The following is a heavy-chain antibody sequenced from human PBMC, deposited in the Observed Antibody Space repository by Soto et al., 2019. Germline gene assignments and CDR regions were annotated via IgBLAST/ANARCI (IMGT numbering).Heavy chain of an antibody. CDR1: GCSISSGGFY. Sequence: SETLSLTCTVSGCSISSGGFYWSWIRQHPGKGLEFIGYIFSIGGTYYNPSLKSRVSISVDNAKNSLYLQMNSLRAEDTALYYCAKDIGTAAGFDYWGQGTLVTVSS. CDR3: AKDIGTAAGFDY. CDR2: IFSIGGT. V-gene: IGHV4-31*03. J-gene: IGHJ4*02. D-gene: IGHD6-13*01.